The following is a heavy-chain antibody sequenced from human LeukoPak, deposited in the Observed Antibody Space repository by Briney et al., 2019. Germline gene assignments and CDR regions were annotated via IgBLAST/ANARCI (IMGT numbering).Heavy chain of an antibody. CDR2: IYYSGST. V-gene: IGHV4-61*01. D-gene: IGHD5-12*01. CDR1: GYSISSGYY. J-gene: IGHJ6*03. Sequence: SETLSLTCAVSGYSISSGYYWGWIRQPPGKGLEWIGYIYYSGSTNYNPSLKSRVTISVDTSKNQFSLKLSSVTAADTAVYYCASTIRGRYSGYDYLPQDYYYYYMDVWGKGTTVTVSS. CDR3: ASTIRGRYSGYDYLPQDYYYYYMDV.